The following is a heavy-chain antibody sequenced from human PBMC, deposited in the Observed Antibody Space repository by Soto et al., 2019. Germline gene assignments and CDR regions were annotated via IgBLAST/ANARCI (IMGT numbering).Heavy chain of an antibody. CDR3: ARAFGVGGFGY. J-gene: IGHJ4*02. CDR2: INPSGGST. CDR1: GYTFTSYY. D-gene: IGHD3-3*01. Sequence: ASVKVSCKASGYTFTSYYMHWVRQAPGQGLEWMGIINPSGGSTSYAQKFQGRVTMTGNTSTSTVYMELGSLRSEDTAVYYCARAFGVGGFGYWGQGTLVTVSS. V-gene: IGHV1-46*01.